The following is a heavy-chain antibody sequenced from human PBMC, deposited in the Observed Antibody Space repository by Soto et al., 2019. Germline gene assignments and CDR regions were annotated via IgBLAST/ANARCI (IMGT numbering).Heavy chain of an antibody. CDR3: ARDQSYVDTAMVPPYYYYYYGMDV. J-gene: IGHJ6*02. CDR2: ISYDGSNK. Sequence: GGSLRLSCAASGFTFSSYAMHWVRQAPGKGLEWVAVISYDGSNKYYADSVKGRFTTSRDNSKNTLYLQMNSLRAEDTAVYYCARDQSYVDTAMVPPYYYYYYGMDVWGQGTTVTVSS. CDR1: GFTFSSYA. V-gene: IGHV3-30-3*01. D-gene: IGHD5-18*01.